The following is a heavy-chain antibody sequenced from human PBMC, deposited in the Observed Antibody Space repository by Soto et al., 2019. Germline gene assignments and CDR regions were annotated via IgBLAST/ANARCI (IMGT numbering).Heavy chain of an antibody. CDR2: IDPSDSYT. V-gene: IGHV5-10-1*01. CDR3: ARAPPSRGSSSSGPDY. CDR1: GYSFTSYW. J-gene: IGHJ4*02. D-gene: IGHD6-6*01. Sequence: GESLKISCKGSGYSFTSYWITWVRQMPGKGLEWMGRIDPSDSYTNYSPSFQGHVTISADKSISTAYLQWSSLKASDTAMYYCARAPPSRGSSSSGPDYWGQGTLVTVSS.